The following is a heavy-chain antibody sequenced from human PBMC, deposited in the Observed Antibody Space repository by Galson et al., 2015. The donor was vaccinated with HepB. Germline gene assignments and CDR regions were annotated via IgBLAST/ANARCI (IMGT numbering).Heavy chain of an antibody. J-gene: IGHJ6*02. CDR1: GFTFSNFI. CDR2: ISNNGGST. V-gene: IGHV3-64D*06. D-gene: IGHD3-9*01. Sequence: SLRLSCAASGFTFSNFIMHWVRQAPGKGLEYVSAISNNGGSTYYADSVKGRFTISRDNSKNTLYLQMSSVRTEDTAVYYCVNLGLRYFDWVSLTRPGDGMDVWGQGTTVTVSS. CDR3: VNLGLRYFDWVSLTRPGDGMDV.